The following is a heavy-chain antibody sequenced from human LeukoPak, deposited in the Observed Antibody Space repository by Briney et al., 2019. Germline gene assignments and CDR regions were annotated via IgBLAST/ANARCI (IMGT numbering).Heavy chain of an antibody. J-gene: IGHJ4*02. D-gene: IGHD3-22*01. Sequence: GGSLRLSCAASGFTFSSYWMSWVRQAPGKGREWVANIKQDGSEKYYVDSVKSRFTISRDNAKNSLYLQMNSLRAEDTAVYYCAREVAWPSITMIVVGPYYFDYWGQGTLVTVSS. CDR2: IKQDGSEK. CDR1: GFTFSSYW. V-gene: IGHV3-7*01. CDR3: AREVAWPSITMIVVGPYYFDY.